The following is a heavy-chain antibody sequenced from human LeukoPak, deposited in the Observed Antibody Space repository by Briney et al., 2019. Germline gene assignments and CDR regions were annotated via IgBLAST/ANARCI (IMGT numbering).Heavy chain of an antibody. D-gene: IGHD6-6*01. Sequence: GSLRLSCAASGFTFSSYAMHWVRQAPGKGLEWVAVISYDGSNKYYADSVKGRFTISRDNSKNTLYLQMNSLRAEDTAVYYCARDSIAARQVPFDYWGQGTLVTVSS. V-gene: IGHV3-30-3*01. J-gene: IGHJ4*02. CDR1: GFTFSSYA. CDR2: ISYDGSNK. CDR3: ARDSIAARQVPFDY.